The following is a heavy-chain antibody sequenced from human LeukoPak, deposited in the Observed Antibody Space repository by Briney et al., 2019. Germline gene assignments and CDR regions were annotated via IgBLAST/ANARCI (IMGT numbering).Heavy chain of an antibody. Sequence: ASVKVSCKASGYTFTSYGISWVRQAPVQGLEWMGWISAHNGKANYARKLQGRVIMTTDTATTTAYMELGSLRSDDTAVYYCARNRAYSGTYFNALDIWGQGTMVTVSS. D-gene: IGHD1-26*01. J-gene: IGHJ3*02. CDR1: GYTFTSYG. CDR3: ARNRAYSGTYFNALDI. CDR2: ISAHNGKA. V-gene: IGHV1-18*01.